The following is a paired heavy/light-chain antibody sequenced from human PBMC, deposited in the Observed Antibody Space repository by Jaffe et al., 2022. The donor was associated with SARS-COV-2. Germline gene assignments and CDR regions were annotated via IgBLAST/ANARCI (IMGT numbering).Heavy chain of an antibody. CDR1: GGSFSGYY. Sequence: QVHLQQWGAGLLKPSETLSLTCAVYGGSFSGYYWTWIRQPPGKGLEWIGDFGHGGSTTYNPSLKSRVTISVDKSKNQFSLKLKSVTAADTAIYYCARGTPFCIDGYCYDWFDSWGQGTLVTVSS. D-gene: IGHD2-15*01. CDR3: ARGTPFCIDGYCYDWFDS. V-gene: IGHV4-34*01. J-gene: IGHJ5*01. CDR2: FGHGGST.
Light chain of an antibody. CDR1: QSLLHRNGYNY. CDR2: LGS. J-gene: IGKJ4*01. V-gene: IGKV2-28*01. CDR3: MQALQTPVT. Sequence: EIVMTQSPLSLPATPGEPASISCRSGQSLLHRNGYNYLDWYLQKPGQSPQLLIYLGSHRASGVPDRFSGSGSGTVFTLKISRVEAEDVGIYYCMQALQTPVTFGGGTKVEI.